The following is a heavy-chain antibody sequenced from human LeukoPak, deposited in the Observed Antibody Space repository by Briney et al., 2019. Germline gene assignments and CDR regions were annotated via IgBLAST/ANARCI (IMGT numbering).Heavy chain of an antibody. J-gene: IGHJ4*02. D-gene: IGHD1-14*01. Sequence: PSETLSLTCTVSGGSISSGSYYWGWIRQPAGKGLEWIGRIYTSGSTNYNPSLKSRVTISVDTSKNQFSLKLSSVTAADTAVYYCSGPARRRGRITPLDYWGQGTLVTVSS. V-gene: IGHV4-61*02. CDR3: SGPARRRGRITPLDY. CDR2: IYTSGST. CDR1: GGSISSGSYY.